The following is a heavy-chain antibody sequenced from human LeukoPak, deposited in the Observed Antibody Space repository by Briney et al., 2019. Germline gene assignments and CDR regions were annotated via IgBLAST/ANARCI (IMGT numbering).Heavy chain of an antibody. CDR1: GYTLTELS. V-gene: IGHV1-2*02. CDR2: INPNSGGT. J-gene: IGHJ6*03. D-gene: IGHD6-13*01. Sequence: GASVKVSCKVSGYTLTELSMHWVRQAPGQGLEWMGWINPNSGGTNYAQKFQGRVTMTRDTSISTAYMELSRLRSDDTAVYYCARDQGSSWYHSFFKDYYYYMDVWGKGTTVTVSS. CDR3: ARDQGSSWYHSFFKDYYYYMDV.